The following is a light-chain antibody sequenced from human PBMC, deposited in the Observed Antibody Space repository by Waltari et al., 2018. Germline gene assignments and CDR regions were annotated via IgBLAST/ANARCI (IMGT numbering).Light chain of an antibody. CDR1: QSLVHSDGKTY. CDR3: MQATQWPLT. J-gene: IGKJ1*01. V-gene: IGKV2-30*02. Sequence: EVVITQSQRVLLVTLGQPATIPCRSSQSLVHSDGKTYLNWFHQRPGQSPRRLIYKVFNRDSGVPDRFSGSGSGTDFTLKISRVEAEDVGAYYCMQATQWPLTFGQGTKVEIK. CDR2: KVF.